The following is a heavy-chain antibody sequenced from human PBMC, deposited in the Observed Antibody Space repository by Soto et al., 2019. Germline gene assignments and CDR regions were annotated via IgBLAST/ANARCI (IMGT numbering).Heavy chain of an antibody. CDR2: RGTGRKII. CDR1: GFTFSIYG. Sequence: EVQVVESWVGLVQPGGSLRLSCADSGFTFSIYGMNWVRQAPGEGQEWIGYRGTGRKIIYSADSVKGRFTVSRDNANTSVYLPMNSLSAEDPAVYYGARLGDSYDETYSVDYCGLDVWGEGTTVTVSS. CDR3: ARLGDSYDETYSVDYCGLDV. D-gene: IGHD3-22*01. J-gene: IGHJ6*04. V-gene: IGHV3-48*01.